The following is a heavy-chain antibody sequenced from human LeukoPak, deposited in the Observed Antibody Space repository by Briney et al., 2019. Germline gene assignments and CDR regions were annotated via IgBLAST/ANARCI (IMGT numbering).Heavy chain of an antibody. Sequence: PSETLSLTCTASGGSISSYYWSWIRQPPGKGLEWIGYIYYSGSTNYNPSLKSRVTISVDTSKNQFSLKLSSVTAADTAVYYCARLHVDTPMVKWNVYYYYGMDVWGQGTTVTVSS. J-gene: IGHJ6*02. V-gene: IGHV4-59*01. CDR1: GGSISSYY. CDR3: ARLHVDTPMVKWNVYYYYGMDV. CDR2: IYYSGST. D-gene: IGHD5-18*01.